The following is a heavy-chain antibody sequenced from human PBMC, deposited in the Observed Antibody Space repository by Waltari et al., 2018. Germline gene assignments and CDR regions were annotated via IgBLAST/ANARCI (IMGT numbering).Heavy chain of an antibody. CDR2: INPSGGST. D-gene: IGHD3-3*01. V-gene: IGHV1-46*01. Sequence: QVQLVQSGAEVKKPGASVKVSCKASGYTFTSYYMHWVRQAPGQGLEWMGIINPSGGSTSYAQKVQGRVTMTRETSTSTVYMELSSLRSEDTAVYYCARGALRFLEWLLSPPLDYYYYMDVWGKGTTVTVSS. CDR1: GYTFTSYY. CDR3: ARGALRFLEWLLSPPLDYYYYMDV. J-gene: IGHJ6*03.